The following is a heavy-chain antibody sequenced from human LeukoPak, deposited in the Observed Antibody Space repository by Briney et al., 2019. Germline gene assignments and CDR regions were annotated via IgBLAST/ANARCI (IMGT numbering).Heavy chain of an antibody. Sequence: PSETLSLTCAVYGGSFSGYYWSWIRQPPGKGLEWIGYIYNSGSTNYNPSLKSRVTMSLDTSKNQFSLNLNSVTAADTAVYYCARHGGVVVPAAPSAFDIWGQGTKVTVSS. CDR1: GGSFSGYY. V-gene: IGHV4-59*08. CDR3: ARHGGVVVPAAPSAFDI. CDR2: IYNSGST. J-gene: IGHJ3*02. D-gene: IGHD2-2*01.